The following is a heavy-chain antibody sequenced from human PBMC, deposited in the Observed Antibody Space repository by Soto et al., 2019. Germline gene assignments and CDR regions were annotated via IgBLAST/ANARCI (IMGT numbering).Heavy chain of an antibody. CDR2: IANDGNEK. V-gene: IGHV3-30*18. Sequence: QVQLVESGGGVVQPGTSLRLSCAASGFTFRTHAMHWVRQAPGKGLEWMAVIANDGNEKFYADSVKGRLTIFRENSKSAPDLQINTLRTEDSAVYYCANDVGDYVPYYNGMDVWGQGTTVTVSS. CDR3: ANDVGDYVPYYNGMDV. CDR1: GFTFRTHA. D-gene: IGHD4-17*01. J-gene: IGHJ6*02.